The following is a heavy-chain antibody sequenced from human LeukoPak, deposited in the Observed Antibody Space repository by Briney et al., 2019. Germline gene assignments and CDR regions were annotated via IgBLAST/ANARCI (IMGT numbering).Heavy chain of an antibody. CDR2: IYHSGST. Sequence: SETLSLTCAVSGYSISSGYYWGWIRQPPGKGLVWIGSIYHSGSTYYNPSLKSRVTISVDTSKNQFSLKLSSVTAADTAVYYCARPGRGYYYYYMDVWGKGTTVTVSS. V-gene: IGHV4-38-2*01. D-gene: IGHD3-10*01. J-gene: IGHJ6*03. CDR3: ARPGRGYYYYYMDV. CDR1: GYSISSGYY.